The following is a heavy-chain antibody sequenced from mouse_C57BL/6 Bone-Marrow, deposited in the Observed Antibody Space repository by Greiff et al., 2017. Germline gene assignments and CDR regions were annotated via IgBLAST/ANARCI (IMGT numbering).Heavy chain of an antibody. CDR3: ARGMYYSYYARDY. CDR2: INPNYGTT. CDR1: GYSFTDYN. V-gene: IGHV1-39*01. D-gene: IGHD1-1*02. Sequence: VQLQQSGPELVKPGASVKISCKASGYSFTDYNMNWVNQSNGKSLEWIGVINPNYGTTSSNQKFKGKATLTVDQSSRAAYIHLNSLTFEDSEVYIWARGMYYSYYARDYWGQGTSVTVSS. J-gene: IGHJ4*01.